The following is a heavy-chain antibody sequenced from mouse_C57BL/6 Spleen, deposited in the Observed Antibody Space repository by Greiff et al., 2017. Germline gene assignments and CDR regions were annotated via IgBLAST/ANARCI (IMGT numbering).Heavy chain of an antibody. J-gene: IGHJ2*01. CDR2: IRNKANGYTS. V-gene: IGHV7-3*01. CDR3: ARSLTGNFDY. CDR1: GFTFTDYY. Sequence: EVKLMESGGGLVQPGGSLSLSCAASGFTFTDYYMRWVRQPPGKALEWLGFIRNKANGYTSAHSASVKGRFTISSDNSQSILYLQMNALRAKDSATYYCARSLTGNFDYWGQGTTLTVSS. D-gene: IGHD4-1*01.